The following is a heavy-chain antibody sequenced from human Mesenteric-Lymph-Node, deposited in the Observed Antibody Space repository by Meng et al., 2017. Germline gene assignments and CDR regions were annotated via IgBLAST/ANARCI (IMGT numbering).Heavy chain of an antibody. D-gene: IGHD3-3*01. CDR1: GFTFSSYA. CDR2: ISGSGGST. Sequence: GESLKISCAASGFTFSSYAMSWVRQALGKGLEWVSAISGSGGSTYYADSVKGRFTISRDNSKNTLYLQMNSQRAEDTAVYYCAKQPPPYYDCWSGDHFWGQGTLVTVSS. V-gene: IGHV3-23*01. J-gene: IGHJ4*02. CDR3: AKQPPPYYDCWSGDHF.